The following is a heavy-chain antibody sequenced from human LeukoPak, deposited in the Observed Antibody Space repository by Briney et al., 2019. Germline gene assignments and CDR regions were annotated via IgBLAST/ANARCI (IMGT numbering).Heavy chain of an antibody. CDR1: GFSLRTSAVG. CDR2: IYWDNDK. J-gene: IGHJ5*02. Sequence: SGPTLVNPTQTLTLTCTFSGFSLRTSAVGVGWIRQPPGKALEWLALIYWDNDKRYSPSLQSRLSVTRDTSKNQVVLTMTNMDPVDTATYYCAYRRSGSFYSSWGQGTLVTVSS. D-gene: IGHD2-15*01. V-gene: IGHV2-5*02. CDR3: AYRRSGSFYSS.